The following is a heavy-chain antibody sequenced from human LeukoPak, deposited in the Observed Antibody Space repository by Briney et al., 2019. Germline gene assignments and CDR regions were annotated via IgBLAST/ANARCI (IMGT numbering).Heavy chain of an antibody. D-gene: IGHD3-22*01. V-gene: IGHV4-61*02. Sequence: SETLSLTCTVSGGSISSGSYYWSWIRQPAGKGLEWIGRIYTSGSTNYNPSLKSRVTISVDTSKNQFSLKLSSVTAADTAVYYCARRAKEYYYDSSGYYYSAFDIWGQGTMVTVSS. J-gene: IGHJ3*02. CDR1: GGSISSGSYY. CDR3: ARRAKEYYYDSSGYYYSAFDI. CDR2: IYTSGST.